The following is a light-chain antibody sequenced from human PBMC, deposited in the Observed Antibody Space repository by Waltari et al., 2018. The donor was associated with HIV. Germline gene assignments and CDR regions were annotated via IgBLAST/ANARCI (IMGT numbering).Light chain of an antibody. CDR2: DVS. CDR3: CSYAGSYTSWV. V-gene: IGLV2-11*01. J-gene: IGLJ3*02. Sequence: QSALTQPRSVSGSPGQSVTISCTGTSSTVGGYNYVSWYQQHPGKATKLMIYDVSQRHSGVPDRFSGSKSCNTASLTISVLQAEDEAEYYCCSYAGSYTSWVFGGGTKLTVL. CDR1: SSTVGGYNY.